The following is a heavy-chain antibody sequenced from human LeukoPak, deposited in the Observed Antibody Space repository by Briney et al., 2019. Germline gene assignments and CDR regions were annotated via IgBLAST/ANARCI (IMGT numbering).Heavy chain of an antibody. V-gene: IGHV3-23*01. J-gene: IGHJ5*02. CDR2: ISGSGGST. CDR3: AKGFKGTRWNGFDP. CDR1: GFTFSSYA. D-gene: IGHD4-23*01. Sequence: GGSLRLSCAASGFTFSSYAMSWVRQAPGKGLEWVSDISGSGGSTYYADSVKGRFTISRDNSKNTLYLQMNSLRAEDTAVYYCAKGFKGTRWNGFDPWGQGTLVTVSS.